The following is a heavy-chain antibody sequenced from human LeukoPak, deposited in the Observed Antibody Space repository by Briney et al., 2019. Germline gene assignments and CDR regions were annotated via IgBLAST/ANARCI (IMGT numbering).Heavy chain of an antibody. D-gene: IGHD4-11*01. J-gene: IGHJ4*02. V-gene: IGHV3-30-3*02. Sequence: GRSLRLSCAASGFTFSSYAMHWVRQAPGKGLEWVAVISYDGSNKYYADSVKGRFTISRDNAKNSLYLQMNSLRAEDTAVYYCAKTAVTPVTQHLDYWGQGTLVTVSS. CDR2: ISYDGSNK. CDR1: GFTFSSYA. CDR3: AKTAVTPVTQHLDY.